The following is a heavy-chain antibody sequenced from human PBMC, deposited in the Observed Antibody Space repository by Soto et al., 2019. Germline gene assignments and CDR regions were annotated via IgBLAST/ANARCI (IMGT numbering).Heavy chain of an antibody. D-gene: IGHD3-3*01. CDR3: PRGVTVFGRVSRFCLPP. Sequence: SETLSLTCTFSGGSISSGDYSWSWVRQSPGKGLEWIGHIYNSGITYYNPSLKSRVVISIDTSRNQFSLRLNSLTAADRAVYFCPRGVTVFGRVSRFCLPPWGRGPGVT. CDR2: IYNSGIT. J-gene: IGHJ5*02. CDR1: GGSISSGDYS. V-gene: IGHV4-30-4*01.